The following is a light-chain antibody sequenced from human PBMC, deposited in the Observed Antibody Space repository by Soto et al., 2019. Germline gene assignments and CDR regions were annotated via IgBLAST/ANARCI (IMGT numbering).Light chain of an antibody. CDR2: EVS. V-gene: IGKV2-30*01. J-gene: IGKJ1*01. Sequence: DVDMTQSPLSLPVTLGQPASISCRSSQSLVYSDGSTYLTWFQQRPGQSPRRLISEVSNRESGVPDRFTASASGTDFTLKIIRVEADDVGVYCCLQATHWPWTFGQGTKVNIK. CDR3: LQATHWPWT. CDR1: QSLVYSDGSTY.